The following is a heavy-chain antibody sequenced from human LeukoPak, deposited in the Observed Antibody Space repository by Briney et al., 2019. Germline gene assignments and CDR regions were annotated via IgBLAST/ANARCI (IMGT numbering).Heavy chain of an antibody. D-gene: IGHD1-26*01. CDR3: AKVRGSYYDVNYFDY. V-gene: IGHV3-11*04. Sequence: GGSLRLSCAASGFTFSDYYMSWIRQAPGKGLEWVSYISSSGSTIYYADSVKGRFTISRDKSKNTLYLQMNSLRAEDTAVYYCAKVRGSYYDVNYFDYWGQGTLVTVSS. J-gene: IGHJ4*02. CDR2: ISSSGSTI. CDR1: GFTFSDYY.